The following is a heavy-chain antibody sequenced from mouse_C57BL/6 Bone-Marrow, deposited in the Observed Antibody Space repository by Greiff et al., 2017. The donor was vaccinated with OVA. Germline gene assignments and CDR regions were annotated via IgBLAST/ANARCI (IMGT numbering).Heavy chain of an antibody. J-gene: IGHJ3*01. D-gene: IGHD2-4*01. Sequence: QVHVKQSAAELVKPGASVKISCKVSGYTFTDHTIHWMKQRPEQGLEWIGYIYPRDGSTKYNEKFKGKATLTADKSSSTAYMQLNSLTSEDSAVYFCARRVANYDYDGAWFAYWGQGTLVTVSA. CDR1: GYTFTDHT. V-gene: IGHV1-78*01. CDR3: ARRVANYDYDGAWFAY. CDR2: IYPRDGST.